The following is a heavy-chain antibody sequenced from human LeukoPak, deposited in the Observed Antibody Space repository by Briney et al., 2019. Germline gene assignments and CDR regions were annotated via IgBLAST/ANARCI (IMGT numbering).Heavy chain of an antibody. CDR1: GFSFDNYA. CDR3: AKGDTGYDYDHFDY. V-gene: IGHV3-9*01. J-gene: IGHJ4*02. Sequence: GGSLRLSCAASGFSFDNYAMHWVRQAPGKGLEWVSGISRNSGSIGYGDSVKGRFTISRDNAKNSLYLQMNSLRAEDTALYYCAKGDTGYDYDHFDYWGQGTLVTVSS. D-gene: IGHD5-12*01. CDR2: ISRNSGSI.